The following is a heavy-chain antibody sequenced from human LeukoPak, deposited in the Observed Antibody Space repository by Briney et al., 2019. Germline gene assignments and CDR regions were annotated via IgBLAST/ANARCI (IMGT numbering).Heavy chain of an antibody. CDR2: IYSGGTT. J-gene: IGHJ4*02. CDR1: GFTVSSNY. V-gene: IGHV3-53*05. CDR3: ARDSVGATNYFDY. Sequence: GGSLRLSCAASGFTVSSNYMSWVRQAPGKGLEWVSIIYSGGTTYYADSVKGRFTISRDNSKNTLYLQMNSLRAEDTAVYYCARDSVGATNYFDYWGQGTLVTVSS. D-gene: IGHD1-26*01.